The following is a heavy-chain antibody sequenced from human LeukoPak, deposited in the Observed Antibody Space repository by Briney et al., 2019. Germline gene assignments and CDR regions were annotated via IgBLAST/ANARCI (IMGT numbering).Heavy chain of an antibody. J-gene: IGHJ6*03. D-gene: IGHD2-2*01. CDR3: AKVRTKQRSYYYYYMDV. CDR1: GFTCSSYA. CDR2: ISGSGGST. Sequence: GGSLRLSCAASGFTCSSYAMSWVRQAPGKGLERVSAISGSGGSTYYADSVKGRFTISRDNSKNTLYLQMNSLRAEDTAVYYCAKVRTKQRSYYYYYMDVWGKGTTVTVSS. V-gene: IGHV3-23*01.